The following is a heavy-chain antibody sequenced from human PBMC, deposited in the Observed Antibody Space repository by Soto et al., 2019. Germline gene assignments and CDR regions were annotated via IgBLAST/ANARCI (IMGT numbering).Heavy chain of an antibody. J-gene: IGHJ5*02. CDR2: VANKPEGYTI. CDR1: GFTFSDSA. CDR3: HNYSGALIVPAA. Sequence: HPGGSVRLSCAASGFTFSDSAIHWVRHAPGKGLEWVGRVANKPEGYTITYGVSVKGRFTISRDDPQNMAYLQMNSLKIEDTAVYYCHNYSGALIVPAALGLGTLVTVSS. V-gene: IGHV3-73*01. D-gene: IGHD1-26*01.